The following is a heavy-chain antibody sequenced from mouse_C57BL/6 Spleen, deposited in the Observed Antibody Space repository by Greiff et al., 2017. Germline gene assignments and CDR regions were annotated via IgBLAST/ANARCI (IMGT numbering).Heavy chain of an antibody. J-gene: IGHJ3*01. CDR1: GYTFTSYD. CDR2: IYPRDGSP. Sequence: QVQLKQSGPELVKPGASVKLSCKASGYTFTSYDINWVKQRPGQGLEWIGWIYPRDGSPKYNEKFKGKATLTVDTSSSTAYMELHSLTSEDSAVYFCARGGTGTFAYGGQGTLVTVSA. CDR3: ARGGTGTFAY. D-gene: IGHD4-1*01. V-gene: IGHV1-85*01.